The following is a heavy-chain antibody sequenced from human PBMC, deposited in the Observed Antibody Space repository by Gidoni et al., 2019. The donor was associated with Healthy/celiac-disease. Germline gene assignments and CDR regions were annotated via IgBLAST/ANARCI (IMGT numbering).Heavy chain of an antibody. CDR2: IYYSGST. V-gene: IGHV4-39*01. Sequence: QLQLQESGQGMVKPSETLYLTCTVSGGSISSSSYYGGWIRQPPGKGLEWVGSIYYSGSTYYNPSLKSRVTISVDTSKNQFSLKLSSVTAADTAVYYCARGYYDYVWGSYKGDSDAFDIWGQGTMVTVSS. D-gene: IGHD3-16*01. CDR1: GGSISSSSYY. J-gene: IGHJ3*02. CDR3: ARGYYDYVWGSYKGDSDAFDI.